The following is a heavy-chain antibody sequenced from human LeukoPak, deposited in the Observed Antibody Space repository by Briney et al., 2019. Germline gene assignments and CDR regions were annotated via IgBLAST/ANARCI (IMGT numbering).Heavy chain of an antibody. CDR2: IRSTANGYAT. D-gene: IGHD3-3*01. Sequence: PGGSLRLSCAASGFTFSGSALHWVRQASGKGLEWVGRIRSTANGYATAYAASVKGRFTISRDDSKNTAYLQMDSLKTEDTAVYYCARVLYYGAGYWGQGTLVTVSS. J-gene: IGHJ4*02. V-gene: IGHV3-73*01. CDR3: ARVLYYGAGY. CDR1: GFTFSGSA.